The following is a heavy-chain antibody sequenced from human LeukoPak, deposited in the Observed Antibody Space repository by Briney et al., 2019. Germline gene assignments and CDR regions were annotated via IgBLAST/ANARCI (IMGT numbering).Heavy chain of an antibody. D-gene: IGHD2/OR15-2a*01. CDR3: TRDVFSLGDS. Sequence: SGGSLGLSCAASGFSLRSYGMHWVRQSPGKGLLWVSHINHDGSLRDYADSVKGRFTISKDIAENTVYLQMDSLGAEDTAIYYCTRDVFSLGDSWGQGTLVTVSS. V-gene: IGHV3-74*01. CDR1: GFSLRSYG. CDR2: INHDGSLR. J-gene: IGHJ4*02.